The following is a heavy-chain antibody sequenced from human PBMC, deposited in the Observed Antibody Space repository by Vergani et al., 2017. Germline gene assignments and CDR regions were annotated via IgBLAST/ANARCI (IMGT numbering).Heavy chain of an antibody. CDR2: IYYSGST. J-gene: IGHJ6*02. CDR3: ARDPRVVVPAASYYYYGRDV. CDR1: GGPISSGDYY. Sequence: QVQLQESGPGLVKPSQTLSLTCTVSGGPISSGDYYGSWIRQPPGKGLEWIGYIYYSGSTYYNPSLKSRVTISVDTSNDQVSLKLSSVTAADTAVYYCARDPRVVVPAASYYYYGRDVWGQGP. V-gene: IGHV4-30-4*01. D-gene: IGHD2-2*01.